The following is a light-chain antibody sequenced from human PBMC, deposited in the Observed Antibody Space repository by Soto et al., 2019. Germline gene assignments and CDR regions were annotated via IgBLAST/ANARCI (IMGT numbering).Light chain of an antibody. Sequence: DIVMTQSPDSLAVSLGERAAINCKSSQSVLSSSNNANYLAGYQQKPGQPPKLLIYWASTRESGVPDRFSGSGSGTDFTLTISSLQAEDVAVYYCQQYYDTPLTFGGGTKVEIK. J-gene: IGKJ4*01. CDR1: QSVLSSSNNANY. CDR2: WAS. CDR3: QQYYDTPLT. V-gene: IGKV4-1*01.